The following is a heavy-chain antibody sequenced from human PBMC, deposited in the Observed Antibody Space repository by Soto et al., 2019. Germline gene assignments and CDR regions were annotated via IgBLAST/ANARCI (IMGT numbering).Heavy chain of an antibody. J-gene: IGHJ6*03. Sequence: GGSLRLSCTASGFTFGDYAMSWFRQAPGKGLEWVGFIRSKAYGGTTEYAASVKGRFTISRDDSKRIAYLQMNSLKTEDTAVYYCTRDRHSSSFRGITPYYYYYYMDVWGKGTTVTVSS. CDR1: GFTFGDYA. CDR3: TRDRHSSSFRGITPYYYYYYMDV. CDR2: IRSKAYGGTT. D-gene: IGHD6-13*01. V-gene: IGHV3-49*03.